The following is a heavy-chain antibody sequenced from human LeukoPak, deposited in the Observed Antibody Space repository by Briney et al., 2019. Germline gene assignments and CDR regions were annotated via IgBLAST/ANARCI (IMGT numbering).Heavy chain of an antibody. CDR1: GFTLSSYA. CDR3: AALVSPGWTPLLWFGDLGLDY. D-gene: IGHD3-10*01. J-gene: IGHJ4*02. CDR2: ISSNGGYI. V-gene: IGHV3-64*01. Sequence: PGGSLRLSCAASGFTLSSYAMHWVRQAPGKGLEYISTISSNGGYIYYANSMKGRFTISRDISKNTLYLQMNSLRAEDTAVYYCAALVSPGWTPLLWFGDLGLDYWGQGTLVTVSS.